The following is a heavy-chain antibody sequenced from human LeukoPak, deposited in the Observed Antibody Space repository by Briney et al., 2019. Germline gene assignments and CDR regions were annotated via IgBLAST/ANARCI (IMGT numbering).Heavy chain of an antibody. J-gene: IGHJ4*02. CDR1: GFTFSDYS. V-gene: IGHV3-30-3*01. CDR2: ISSDGHTK. CDR3: ARERYFAFDY. Sequence: PGRSLRLSCVASGFTFSDYSVDWVRQAPGKGLEWVAFISSDGHTKDYADSVKGRFTISRDNSKNTVCLQMDSLRPEDTAIFYCARERYFAFDYWGQGNLVTVSS. D-gene: IGHD3-9*01.